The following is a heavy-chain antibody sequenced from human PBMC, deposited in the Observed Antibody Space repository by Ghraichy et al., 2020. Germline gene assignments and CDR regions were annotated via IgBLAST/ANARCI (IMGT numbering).Heavy chain of an antibody. D-gene: IGHD5-12*01. CDR3: AKAVATIIGGCADY. J-gene: IGHJ4*02. V-gene: IGHV3-9*01. Sequence: GGSLRLSCAASGFTFDDYAMHWVRQAPGKGLEWVSGISWNSGSVGYADSVKGRFTISRDNAKNSLYLQMNSLRAEDTALYYCAKAVATIIGGCADYWGQGTLVTVSS. CDR2: ISWNSGSV. CDR1: GFTFDDYA.